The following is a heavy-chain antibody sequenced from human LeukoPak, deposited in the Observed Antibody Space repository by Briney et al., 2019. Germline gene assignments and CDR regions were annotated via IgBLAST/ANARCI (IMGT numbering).Heavy chain of an antibody. Sequence: SVKVSCKASGGTFSNYPISWVRLAPGQGLEWMGGIIPIFGTANYAQKFQGRVTITADESTSTAYMELSSLRSEDTAVYYCANYSMVTGYFDYWGQGTLVTVSS. V-gene: IGHV1-69*13. CDR3: ANYSMVTGYFDY. D-gene: IGHD5-18*01. J-gene: IGHJ4*02. CDR2: IIPIFGTA. CDR1: GGTFSNYP.